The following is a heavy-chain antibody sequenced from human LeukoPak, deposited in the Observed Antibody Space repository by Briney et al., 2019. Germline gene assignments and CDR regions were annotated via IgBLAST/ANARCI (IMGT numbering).Heavy chain of an antibody. CDR1: GGTFSSYA. J-gene: IGHJ4*02. CDR2: IIPILGIA. V-gene: IGHV1-69*04. Sequence: SVKVSCKASGGTFSSYAISWVRQAPGQGLEWMGRIIPILGIANYAQKFQGRVTITADKSTSTAYMELSSLRSEDTAVYYCAREGYIRQFDYWGQGTLVTVSS. D-gene: IGHD5-24*01. CDR3: AREGYIRQFDY.